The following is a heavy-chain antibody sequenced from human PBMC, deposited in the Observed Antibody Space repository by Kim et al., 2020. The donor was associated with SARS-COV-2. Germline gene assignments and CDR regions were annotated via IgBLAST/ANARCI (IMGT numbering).Heavy chain of an antibody. V-gene: IGHV3-33*01. J-gene: IGHJ6*01. CDR1: GFTFSTYG. CDR2: IWYDGSNK. D-gene: IGHD2-8*01. CDR3: ARGYCTNGVCRHSRYHY. Sequence: GGSLRLSCAASGFTFSTYGMHWVRQTPGKGLEWVAVIWYDGSNKYYADPVKGRFTISRDNSKNTLYLQMNSLRAEDTAVYYCARGYCTNGVCRHSRYHY.